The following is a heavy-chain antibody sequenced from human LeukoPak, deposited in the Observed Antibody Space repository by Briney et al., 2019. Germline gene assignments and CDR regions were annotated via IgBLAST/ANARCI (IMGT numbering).Heavy chain of an antibody. CDR3: ARVEDSYGSCFDY. D-gene: IGHD5-18*01. CDR1: GDSVSSNSPA. V-gene: IGHV6-1*01. Sequence: SQTLSLTCAISGDSVSSNSPAWNWIRQSPSRGLEWLGRTYYRSKWYNDYAVSVKSRITINPDTSKNQFSLQLNSVTPEDTAVYYCARVEDSYGSCFDYWGQGTLVTVSS. CDR2: TYYRSKWYN. J-gene: IGHJ4*02.